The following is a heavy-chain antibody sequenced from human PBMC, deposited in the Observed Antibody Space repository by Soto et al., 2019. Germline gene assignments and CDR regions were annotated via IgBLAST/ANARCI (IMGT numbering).Heavy chain of an antibody. Sequence: QVQLQESGPGLVKPSQTLSLTCTVSGGSISSGDYYWSWIRQPPGKGLEWIGYIYYSGITYYNPSLKSRVTISVDTSKNQFSLKLSSVTAADTAVYYCARGITIFGVVWEYYFDYWGQGTLVTVSS. D-gene: IGHD3-3*01. V-gene: IGHV4-30-4*01. CDR2: IYYSGIT. CDR1: GGSISSGDYY. J-gene: IGHJ4*02. CDR3: ARGITIFGVVWEYYFDY.